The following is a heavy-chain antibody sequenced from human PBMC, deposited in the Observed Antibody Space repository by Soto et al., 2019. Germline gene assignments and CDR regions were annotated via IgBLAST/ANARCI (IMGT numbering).Heavy chain of an antibody. D-gene: IGHD6-6*01. CDR2: ISSSSSYI. V-gene: IGHV3-21*01. Sequence: GGSLRLSCAASGFTFSSYSMNWVRQAPGKGLEWVSSISSSSSYIYYADSVKGRFTISRDNAKNSLYLQMNSLRAEDTAVYYCARPSQYSSSDFDYWGQGTLVTVSS. CDR3: ARPSQYSSSDFDY. CDR1: GFTFSSYS. J-gene: IGHJ4*02.